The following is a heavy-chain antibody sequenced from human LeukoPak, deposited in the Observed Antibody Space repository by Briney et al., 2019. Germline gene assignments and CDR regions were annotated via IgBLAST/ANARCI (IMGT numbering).Heavy chain of an antibody. Sequence: SETLSLTCTVSGGSISSSSYYWGWIRQPPGKGLEWIGSIYYSGSTYYNPSLKSRVTISVDTSKNQLSLKLSSVTAADTAVYYCARDRDSSSYFDYWGQGTLVTVSS. J-gene: IGHJ4*02. V-gene: IGHV4-39*07. CDR2: IYYSGST. CDR3: ARDRDSSSYFDY. D-gene: IGHD6-6*01. CDR1: GGSISSSSYY.